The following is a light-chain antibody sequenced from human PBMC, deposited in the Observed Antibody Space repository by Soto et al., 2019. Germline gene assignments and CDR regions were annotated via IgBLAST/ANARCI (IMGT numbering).Light chain of an antibody. CDR3: LKLNTYPWK. CDR2: GAS. CDR1: QSVSSSY. V-gene: IGKV3D-7*01. Sequence: PGERVTLSCRASQSVSSSYLTWYQQKPGQAPRLLIFGASTRATGIPARFSGSGSGTDFTLTISSLQPEDVATYYCLKLNTYPWKFGQGTKVDIK. J-gene: IGKJ1*01.